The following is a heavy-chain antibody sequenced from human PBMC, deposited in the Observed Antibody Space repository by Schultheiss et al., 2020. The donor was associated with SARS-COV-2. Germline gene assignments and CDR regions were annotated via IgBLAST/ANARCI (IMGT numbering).Heavy chain of an antibody. J-gene: IGHJ5*02. CDR3: ARGYCSGGSCYPGWFDP. Sequence: SETLSLTCTVSGYSISSGYYWSWIRQPPGKGLEWIGYIYYSGSTNYNPSLKSRVTMSVDTSKNQFSLKLSSVTAADTAVYYCARGYCSGGSCYPGWFDPWGQGTLVTVSS. CDR2: IYYSGST. D-gene: IGHD2-15*01. V-gene: IGHV4-61*01. CDR1: GYSISSGYY.